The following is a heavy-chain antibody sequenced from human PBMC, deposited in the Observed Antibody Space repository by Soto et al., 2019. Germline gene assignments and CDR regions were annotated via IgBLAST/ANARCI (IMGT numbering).Heavy chain of an antibody. Sequence: GGSLRLSCAATGFTFSVYAMTWVRQAPGKGLEWVSAVTANGGSTYSADSVKGRFTISRDNSKNTLFLQMNSLRAEDTAVYYCASLGVGDWANYYYYGMDVWGQGTTVTVSS. V-gene: IGHV3-23*01. CDR1: GFTFSVYA. CDR2: VTANGGST. D-gene: IGHD2-21*02. CDR3: ASLGVGDWANYYYYGMDV. J-gene: IGHJ6*02.